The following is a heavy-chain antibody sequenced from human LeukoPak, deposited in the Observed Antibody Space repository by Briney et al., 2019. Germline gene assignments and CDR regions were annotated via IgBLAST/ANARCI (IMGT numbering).Heavy chain of an antibody. J-gene: IGHJ3*02. V-gene: IGHV4-39*02. D-gene: IGHD2-15*01. Sequence: SDTLSLTCTVSGGSISSSGYYWGWIRQPPGKGLEWIGSIYYSGSTYNNPSLKSRVTISVDTSKNQFSLKLSSVTAADTAVYYCAREVIGYCSGGSCQYRALDIWGQGTMVTVSS. CDR3: AREVIGYCSGGSCQYRALDI. CDR1: GGSISSSGYY. CDR2: IYYSGST.